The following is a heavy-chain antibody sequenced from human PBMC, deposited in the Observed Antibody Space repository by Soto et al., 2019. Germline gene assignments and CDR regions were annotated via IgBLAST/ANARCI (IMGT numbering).Heavy chain of an antibody. J-gene: IGHJ5*02. D-gene: IGHD2-2*01. V-gene: IGHV4-30-2*01. Sequence: SETLSLTCAVSGGSISSGGYSWSWIRQAPGKGLEWIGYIYHSGSTYYNPSLKSRVTISVDRSKNQFSLKLSSVTAADTAVYYCARVPDRWGQGTLVTVSS. CDR1: GGSISSGGYS. CDR2: IYHSGST. CDR3: ARVPDR.